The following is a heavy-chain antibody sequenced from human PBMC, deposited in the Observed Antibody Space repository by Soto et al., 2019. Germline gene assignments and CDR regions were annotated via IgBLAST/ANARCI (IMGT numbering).Heavy chain of an antibody. CDR1: GGTFSSYA. Sequence: SVKVSCKASGGTFSSYAISWVRQAPGQGLEWMGGIIPIFGTANYAQKFQGRVTITADESTSTAYMELSSLRSEDTAVYYCARGPYYYDSSSYYFDYWGQGTLVTVSS. CDR2: IIPIFGTA. CDR3: ARGPYYYDSSSYYFDY. J-gene: IGHJ4*02. V-gene: IGHV1-69*13. D-gene: IGHD3-22*01.